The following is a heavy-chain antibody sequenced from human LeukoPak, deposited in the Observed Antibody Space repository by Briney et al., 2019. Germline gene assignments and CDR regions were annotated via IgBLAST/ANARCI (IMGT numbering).Heavy chain of an antibody. Sequence: PSGTLSLTCAVSGGSGGSISSSNWWNWVRQPPGKGLEWIGYIYYSGSTNYNPSLKSRVTISVDTSKNQFSLKLSSVTAADTAVYYCAREGGYFGVDYWGQGTLVTVSS. D-gene: IGHD3-22*01. CDR2: IYYSGST. CDR1: GGSGGSISSSNW. J-gene: IGHJ4*02. CDR3: AREGGYFGVDY. V-gene: IGHV4-4*02.